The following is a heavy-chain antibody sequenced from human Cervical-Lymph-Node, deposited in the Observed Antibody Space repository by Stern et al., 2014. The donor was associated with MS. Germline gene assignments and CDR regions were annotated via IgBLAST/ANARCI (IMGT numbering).Heavy chain of an antibody. Sequence: VQLVESGGGLVKPGESLRLSCSASGFTFSDYYMSWIRQPPGKGLEWISYISSCGKTYYADSVKGRFTISRDNAKNALYLQIKSLRAEDTAVYYCARESGTFDSWGQGTLVTVSS. J-gene: IGHJ4*02. CDR2: ISSCGKT. V-gene: IGHV3-11*01. D-gene: IGHD3-10*01. CDR1: GFTFSDYY. CDR3: ARESGTFDS.